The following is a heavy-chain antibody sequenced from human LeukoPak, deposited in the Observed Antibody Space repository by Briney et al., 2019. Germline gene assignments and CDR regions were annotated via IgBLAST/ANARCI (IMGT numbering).Heavy chain of an antibody. J-gene: IGHJ4*02. CDR3: ARDWFHAIDY. D-gene: IGHD2/OR15-2a*01. CDR2: IRSDGSDT. CDR1: GFTFDDYA. Sequence: GGSLRLSCAASGFTFDDYAMHWVRHAPGKGLEWVSGIRSDGSDTRYAESVKGRFTISRDNAKNTLYLQMNSLRAEDTAVYYCARDWFHAIDYWGQGTLVTVSS. V-gene: IGHV3-74*01.